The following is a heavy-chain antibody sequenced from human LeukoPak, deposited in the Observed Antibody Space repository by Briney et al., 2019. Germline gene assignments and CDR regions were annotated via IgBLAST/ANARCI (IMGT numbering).Heavy chain of an antibody. J-gene: IGHJ2*01. CDR3: VRRTTPFDL. CDR2: IYYSGST. D-gene: IGHD4-17*01. Sequence: SETLSLTCTVSGGSISSSSYYWGWIRQPPGKGLEWIGSIYYSGSTYYNPSLKSRVTISVDTSKNQFSLKLSSVTAADTAVYYCVRRTTPFDLWGRGTLVTVSS. V-gene: IGHV4-39*07. CDR1: GGSISSSSYY.